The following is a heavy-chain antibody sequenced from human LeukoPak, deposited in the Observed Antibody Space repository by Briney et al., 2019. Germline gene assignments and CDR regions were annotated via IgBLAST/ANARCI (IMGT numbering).Heavy chain of an antibody. CDR3: ARPRGIAAAGPSAFDI. J-gene: IGHJ3*02. D-gene: IGHD6-13*01. CDR1: GYTFTSYG. V-gene: IGHV1-18*01. CDR2: ISAYNGNT. Sequence: ASVKVSCKASGYTFTSYGISWVRQAPGQGLEWMGWISAYNGNTNYAQKLQGRVTMTTETSTSTAHMELRSLRSDDTAVYYCARPRGIAAAGPSAFDIWGLGTMVTVSS.